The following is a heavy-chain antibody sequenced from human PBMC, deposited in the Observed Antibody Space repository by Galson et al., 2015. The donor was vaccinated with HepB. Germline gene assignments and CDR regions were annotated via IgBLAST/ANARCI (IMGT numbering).Heavy chain of an antibody. Sequence: SLRLSCAASGFTFRSYAMNWVRQAPGKGLEWVSGIDGSGGKSFYADSVKGRLNISRDNSRNTMYLQMKSLKAEDTAVYYCAKEATRSYYDSSGYVDYWGQGTLVTVSS. CDR3: AKEATRSYYDSSGYVDY. V-gene: IGHV3-23*01. CDR1: GFTFRSYA. D-gene: IGHD3-22*01. CDR2: IDGSGGKS. J-gene: IGHJ4*02.